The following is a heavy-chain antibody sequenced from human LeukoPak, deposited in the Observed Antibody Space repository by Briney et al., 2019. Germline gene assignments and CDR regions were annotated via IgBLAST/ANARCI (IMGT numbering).Heavy chain of an antibody. CDR3: ARDEAGSYSY. J-gene: IGHJ4*02. CDR2: ISAYNGNT. CDR1: GYTFTGYY. D-gene: IGHD1-26*01. V-gene: IGHV1-18*04. Sequence: ASVKVSCKASGYTFTGYYMHWVRQAPGQGLEWMGWISAYNGNTNYAQKLQGRVTMTTDTSTSTAYMELRSLRSDDTAVYYCARDEAGSYSYWGQGTLVTVSS.